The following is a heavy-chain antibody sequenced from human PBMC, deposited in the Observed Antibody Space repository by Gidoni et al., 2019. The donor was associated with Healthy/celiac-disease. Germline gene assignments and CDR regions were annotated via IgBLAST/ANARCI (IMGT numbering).Heavy chain of an antibody. CDR2: IIPIFGTA. D-gene: IGHD3-22*01. V-gene: IGHV1-69*01. J-gene: IGHJ5*02. CDR3: ARNLNYYDSSGYYGWFDP. Sequence: QVQLVQSGAEVKKPGSSVKGSCKASGGTVSSYAISWVRPAPGQGLEWMGGIIPIFGTANYAQKFQGRVTITADESTSTAYMELSSLRSEDTAVYYCARNLNYYDSSGYYGWFDPWGQGTLVTVSS. CDR1: GGTVSSYA.